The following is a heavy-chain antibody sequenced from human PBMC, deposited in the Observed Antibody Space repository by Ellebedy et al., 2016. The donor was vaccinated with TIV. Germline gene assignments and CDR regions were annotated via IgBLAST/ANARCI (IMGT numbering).Heavy chain of an antibody. Sequence: GESLKISXAASGFSFSNYTMNWVRQAPGKGLEWISYISSSSRFIYYADSVKGRFTISRDNAKNSLYLQMTTLRADDTAVYYCAREGGGSYLNWGQGTLVTVSS. D-gene: IGHD3-16*02. V-gene: IGHV3-21*05. CDR2: ISSSSRFI. J-gene: IGHJ4*02. CDR1: GFSFSNYT. CDR3: AREGGGSYLN.